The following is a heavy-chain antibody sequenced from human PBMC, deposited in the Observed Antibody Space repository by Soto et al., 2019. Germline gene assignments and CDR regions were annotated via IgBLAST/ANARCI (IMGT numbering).Heavy chain of an antibody. CDR1: GGSFSGYY. D-gene: IGHD2-8*01. CDR3: ARGRFVLMVYASIDV. CDR2: INHSGST. V-gene: IGHV4-34*01. Sequence: SETLSLTCAVYGGSFSGYYWSWIRQPPGKGLEWIGEINHSGSTNYNPSLKSRVTISVDTSKNQFSLKLSSVTAADTAVYYCARGRFVLMVYASIDVWGKGTTVTVSS. J-gene: IGHJ6*03.